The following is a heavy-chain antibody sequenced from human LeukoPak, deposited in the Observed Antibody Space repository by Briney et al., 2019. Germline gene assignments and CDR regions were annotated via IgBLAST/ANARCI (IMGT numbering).Heavy chain of an antibody. CDR2: INTDTGNP. Sequence: ASVKVSCKASGYSFTNYAMNWVRQAPGQGLEWMGWINTDTGNPTYAQGFTGRFVFSLDTSVSTAYLQISSLKAEDTALYYCARLLSLYSYGSHFDYWGQGTLVTVSS. J-gene: IGHJ4*02. CDR1: GYSFTNYA. D-gene: IGHD5-18*01. CDR3: ARLLSLYSYGSHFDY. V-gene: IGHV7-4-1*02.